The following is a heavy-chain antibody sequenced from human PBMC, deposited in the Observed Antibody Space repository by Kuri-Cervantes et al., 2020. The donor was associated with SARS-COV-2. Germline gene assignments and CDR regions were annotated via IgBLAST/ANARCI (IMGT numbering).Heavy chain of an antibody. D-gene: IGHD3-10*01. CDR1: GSTFSSYG. CDR2: IRYDGSNK. Sequence: GESLKISCAASGSTFSSYGMHWVRQAPGKGLEWVAFIRYDGSNKYYADSVKGRFTISRDNSKNTLYLQMNSLRAEDTAVYYCAKDPSPYSVLLWFGEFGFDYWGQGTLVTVSS. CDR3: AKDPSPYSVLLWFGEFGFDY. V-gene: IGHV3-30*02. J-gene: IGHJ4*02.